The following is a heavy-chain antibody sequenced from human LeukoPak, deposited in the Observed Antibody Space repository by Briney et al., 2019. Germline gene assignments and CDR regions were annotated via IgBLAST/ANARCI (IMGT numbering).Heavy chain of an antibody. Sequence: ASVKVSCKASDYTFTRSGISWVRQAPGQGLEWMGWISAYNGNTNYAQKLQGRVTMTTDTSTSTAYMELRRLRSDDTAVYYRARYCSSIRCSYGMDVWGQGTTVTVSS. CDR2: ISAYNGNT. D-gene: IGHD2-2*01. V-gene: IGHV1-18*01. CDR1: DYTFTRSG. J-gene: IGHJ6*02. CDR3: ARYCSSIRCSYGMDV.